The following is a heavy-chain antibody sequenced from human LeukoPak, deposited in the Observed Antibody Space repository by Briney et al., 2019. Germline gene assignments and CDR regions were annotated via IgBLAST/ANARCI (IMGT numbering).Heavy chain of an antibody. CDR2: IYLGDSDT. CDR1: GYRLTNYW. D-gene: IGHD3-10*01. V-gene: IGHV5-51*01. Sequence: GESLKISCKGSGYRLTNYWIGWVRQMPGKGLEWMGIIYLGDSDTRYSPSFQGQVSISVDKSTNTAYLQWSSLKASETAMYYCARLSGAGITQPLVAFDIWGQGTMVTVSS. CDR3: ARLSGAGITQPLVAFDI. J-gene: IGHJ3*02.